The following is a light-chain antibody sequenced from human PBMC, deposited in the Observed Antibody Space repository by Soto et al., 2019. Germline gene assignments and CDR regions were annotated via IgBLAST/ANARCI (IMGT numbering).Light chain of an antibody. CDR1: QSVSTSY. CDR3: QQYKT. CDR2: DAF. V-gene: IGKV3-20*01. J-gene: IGKJ1*01. Sequence: PGERATLSCRASQSVSTSYVAWYQQKFGQAPRLLIYDAFSRATGIPDRFSASGSGTEFTLTISRLEPEDFAVYYCQQYKTFGQGTKVDIK.